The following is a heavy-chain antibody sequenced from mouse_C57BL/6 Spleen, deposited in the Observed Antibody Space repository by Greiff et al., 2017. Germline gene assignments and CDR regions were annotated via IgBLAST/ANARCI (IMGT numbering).Heavy chain of an antibody. J-gene: IGHJ4*01. CDR2: IWTGGGT. CDR1: GFSLTSYA. CDR3: AKGYGNYDYAMDY. V-gene: IGHV2-9-1*01. Sequence: QVQLQQSGPGLVAPSQSLSITCTVSGFSLTSYAISWVRQPPGKGLEWLGVIWTGGGTNYNSALKSRLSISKDNSKSQVFLKMNSLQTDDTARYYCAKGYGNYDYAMDYWGQGTSVTVSS. D-gene: IGHD2-1*01.